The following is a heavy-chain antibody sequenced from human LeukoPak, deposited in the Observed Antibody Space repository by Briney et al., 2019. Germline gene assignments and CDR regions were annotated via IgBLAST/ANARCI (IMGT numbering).Heavy chain of an antibody. Sequence: GGPLRLSCAASGFPFSSYGMHWVRQSPGKGGEWVADIWYDGSNKYYADSVKGRFTISRDNSKNTLYLQMNSLRAEDTAVYYCAKILPMYSSSWQVSIDYWGQGTLVTVSS. V-gene: IGHV3-33*06. CDR3: AKILPMYSSSWQVSIDY. CDR2: IWYDGSNK. CDR1: GFPFSSYG. D-gene: IGHD6-13*01. J-gene: IGHJ4*02.